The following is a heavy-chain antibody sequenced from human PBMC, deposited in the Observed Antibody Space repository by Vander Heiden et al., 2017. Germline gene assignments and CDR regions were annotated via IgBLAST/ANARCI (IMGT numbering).Heavy chain of an antibody. D-gene: IGHD2-15*01. CDR1: GYSFTSYW. J-gene: IGHJ6*02. CDR2: IYPGDSDT. CDR3: ARRGPRGKLTYCYYYYGMDV. Sequence: EVQLAESGAEVKKPGEARQISCKCSGYSFTSYWTGWVRQMPGKGLEWMGIIYPGDSDTRYSPSFQGQVTISADKSSSTAYLQWSSLKASDTAMYYCARRGPRGKLTYCYYYYGMDVWGQVTTVTVSS. V-gene: IGHV5-51*01.